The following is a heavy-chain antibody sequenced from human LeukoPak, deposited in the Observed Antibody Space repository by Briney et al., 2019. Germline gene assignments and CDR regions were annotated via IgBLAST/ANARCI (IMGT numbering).Heavy chain of an antibody. J-gene: IGHJ4*02. Sequence: SETLSLTCTVSGGSISSSSYYWGWIRQPPGKGLEWIGSIYYSGSTYYNPSLKSRVTISVDTSKNQFSLKLSSVTAADTAVYYCARQGDYSSSWYEDYWGQGTLVTVSS. V-gene: IGHV4-39*01. D-gene: IGHD6-13*01. CDR1: GGSISSSSYY. CDR3: ARQGDYSSSWYEDY. CDR2: IYYSGST.